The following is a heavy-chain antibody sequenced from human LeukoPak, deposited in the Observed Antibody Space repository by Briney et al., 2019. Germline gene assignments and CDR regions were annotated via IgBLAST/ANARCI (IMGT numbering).Heavy chain of an antibody. V-gene: IGHV3-15*01. CDR3: TTDPALAYCGGDCYSFDY. CDR2: IKSKTDGGTT. J-gene: IGHJ4*02. D-gene: IGHD2-21*02. Sequence: GGSLRLSCAASGFTFSNAWMSWVRQAPGKGLEWVGRIKSKTDGGTTDYAAPVKGRFTISRDDSKNTLYLQMNSLKTEDTAVYCCTTDPALAYCGGDCYSFDYWGQGTLVTVSS. CDR1: GFTFSNAW.